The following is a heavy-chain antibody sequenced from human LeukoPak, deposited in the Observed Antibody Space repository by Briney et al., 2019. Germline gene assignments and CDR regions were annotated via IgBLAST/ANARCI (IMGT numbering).Heavy chain of an antibody. Sequence: GGSLRLSCAASGYIFSDYSMNWVRQAPGKGLEWVSFIDSTSTYIHYADSVEARFTISRENAKNSLFLQMNGLRDEDTAVYYCAEGSSAPGYWGQGTLVTVS. V-gene: IGHV3-21*01. CDR3: AEGSSAPGY. D-gene: IGHD6-6*01. CDR2: IDSTSTYI. J-gene: IGHJ4*02. CDR1: GYIFSDYS.